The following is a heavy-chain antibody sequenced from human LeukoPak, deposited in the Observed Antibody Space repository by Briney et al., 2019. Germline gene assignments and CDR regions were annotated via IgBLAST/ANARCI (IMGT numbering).Heavy chain of an antibody. J-gene: IGHJ6*02. CDR3: AKDQGAVILYGMDV. Sequence: GGSLLLSCGASGFTFDDYAMHWVRQAPGKGLGWVSGMRWNSGSIGYADSVKGRFTISRDNAKNSMYLQMNSLRAEDTALYYCAKDQGAVILYGMDVWGQGPTVTVSS. V-gene: IGHV3-9*01. CDR1: GFTFDDYA. D-gene: IGHD6-19*01. CDR2: MRWNSGSI.